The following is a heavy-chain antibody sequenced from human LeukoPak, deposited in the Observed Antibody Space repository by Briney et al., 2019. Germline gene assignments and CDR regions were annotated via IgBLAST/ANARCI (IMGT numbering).Heavy chain of an antibody. Sequence: SETLSLTCTVSGGSISSYYWSWIRQPAGKGLEWIGRIYTSGSTNYNPSLKSRVTMSVDTSKSQFSLKLSSVTAADTAVYYCARAPGPYCSSTSCYNAFDIWGQGTMVTVSS. CDR1: GGSISSYY. J-gene: IGHJ3*02. CDR2: IYTSGST. D-gene: IGHD2-2*02. CDR3: ARAPGPYCSSTSCYNAFDI. V-gene: IGHV4-4*07.